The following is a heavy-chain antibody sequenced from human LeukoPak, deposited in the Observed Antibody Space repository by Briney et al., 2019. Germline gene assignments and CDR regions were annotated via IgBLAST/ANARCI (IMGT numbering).Heavy chain of an antibody. Sequence: PSETLSLTCAVYGGSFSGYYWSWIRQPPGKGLEWIGEINHSGSTNYSPSLKSRVTISVDTSKNQFSLKLSSVTAADTAAYYCARGPRVIIWQYYWYFDLWGRGTLVTVSS. J-gene: IGHJ2*01. CDR3: ARGPRVIIWQYYWYFDL. CDR2: INHSGST. V-gene: IGHV4-34*01. CDR1: GGSFSGYY. D-gene: IGHD6-19*01.